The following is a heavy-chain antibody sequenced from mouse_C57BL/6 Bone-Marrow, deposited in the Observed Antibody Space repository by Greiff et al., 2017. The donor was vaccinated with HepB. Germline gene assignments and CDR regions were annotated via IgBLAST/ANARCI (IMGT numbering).Heavy chain of an antibody. J-gene: IGHJ2*01. D-gene: IGHD3-2*02. Sequence: EVQLMESEGGLVQPGSSMKLSCTASGFTFSDYYMAWVRQVPEKGLEWVANINYDGSSTYYLDSLKSRFIISRDNAKNILYLKMSSLKSEDTATYYCARESRQLRLLDYWGQGTTLTVSS. CDR1: GFTFSDYY. V-gene: IGHV5-16*01. CDR2: INYDGSST. CDR3: ARESRQLRLLDY.